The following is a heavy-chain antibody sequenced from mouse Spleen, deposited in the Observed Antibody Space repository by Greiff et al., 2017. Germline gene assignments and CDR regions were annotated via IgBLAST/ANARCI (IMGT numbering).Heavy chain of an antibody. CDR1: GYAFSSSW. V-gene: IGHV1-82*01. J-gene: IGHJ2*01. Sequence: QVQLQQSGPELVKPGASVKISCKASGYAFSSSWMNWVKQRPGKGLEWIGRIYPGDGDTNYNGKFKGKATLTADKSSSTAYMQLSSLTSEDSAVYFCARYDYDGRGYYFDYWGQGTTLTVSS. D-gene: IGHD2-4*01. CDR3: ARYDYDGRGYYFDY. CDR2: IYPGDGDT.